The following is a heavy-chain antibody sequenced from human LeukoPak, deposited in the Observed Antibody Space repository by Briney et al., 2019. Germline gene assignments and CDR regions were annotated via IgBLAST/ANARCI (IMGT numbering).Heavy chain of an antibody. Sequence: PSETLSLTCTVSGGSISSDYWSWIRQPPGKGLEWIGYIYYSGSTNYNPSLKSRVTISVDTSKNQFSLKLSSVTAADTAVYYCARSSFWNYEDYYYGMDVWGQGTTVTVSS. D-gene: IGHD1-7*01. V-gene: IGHV4-59*01. CDR2: IYYSGST. J-gene: IGHJ6*02. CDR1: GGSISSDY. CDR3: ARSSFWNYEDYYYGMDV.